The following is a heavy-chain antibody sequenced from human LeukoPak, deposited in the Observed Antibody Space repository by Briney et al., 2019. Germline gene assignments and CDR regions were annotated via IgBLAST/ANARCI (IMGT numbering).Heavy chain of an antibody. Sequence: GGSLRLSCEASGFPFSSYAMTGVRQPPGRGLEWVAAITSRGGGTHYADSVKGRFTISSDNSKNPLHPQMNRLKAHDTAVYYCVKFVGALDYWGQGTLVTVSS. CDR3: VKFVGALDY. D-gene: IGHD1-26*01. CDR2: ITSRGGGT. CDR1: GFPFSSYA. V-gene: IGHV3-23*01. J-gene: IGHJ4*02.